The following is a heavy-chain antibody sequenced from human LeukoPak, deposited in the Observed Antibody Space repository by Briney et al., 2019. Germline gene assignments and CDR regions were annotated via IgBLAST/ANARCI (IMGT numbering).Heavy chain of an antibody. CDR1: GFTFSTYW. D-gene: IGHD2-21*02. J-gene: IGHJ4*02. Sequence: GGSLRLSCAASGFTFSTYWMHWVRQAPGKGLVWVSHINSDGSSTNYADSVKGRFTISRDNAKNTLYLQMNSLRAEDTAVYYCAGPMTEIVYWGQGTLVTVSS. CDR3: AGPMTEIVY. CDR2: INSDGSST. V-gene: IGHV3-74*01.